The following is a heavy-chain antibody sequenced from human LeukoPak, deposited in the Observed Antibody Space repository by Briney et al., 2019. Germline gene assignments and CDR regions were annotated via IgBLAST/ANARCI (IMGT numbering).Heavy chain of an antibody. D-gene: IGHD3-22*01. Sequence: SETLSLTCNVSGGSITNYYWGWIRQPPGKGLEWIGYVYYSGSANYNSSLQSRVTILVDTSKNQFSLRLSSVTAADMAVYYCARRVSTTSSFFDYWGHGALVTVSS. V-gene: IGHV4-59*01. J-gene: IGHJ4*01. CDR3: ARRVSTTSSFFDY. CDR1: GGSITNYY. CDR2: VYYSGSA.